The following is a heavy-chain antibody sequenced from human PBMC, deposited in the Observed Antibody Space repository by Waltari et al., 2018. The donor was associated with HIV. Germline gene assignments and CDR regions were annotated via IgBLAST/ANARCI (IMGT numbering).Heavy chain of an antibody. D-gene: IGHD3-22*01. Sequence: QVQLVQSGAEVKKPGASVKVSCKAPGYTFTSYDINWVRQATGQGLEWMGWMNPKRGNTGYAKKFQGRVTMTRNTSISTAFMEVSSLRSEDTAVYYCARVYYDSSGYYGAAGYWGQGTLVTVSS. CDR1: GYTFTSYD. CDR2: MNPKRGNT. CDR3: ARVYYDSSGYYGAAGY. J-gene: IGHJ4*02. V-gene: IGHV1-8*01.